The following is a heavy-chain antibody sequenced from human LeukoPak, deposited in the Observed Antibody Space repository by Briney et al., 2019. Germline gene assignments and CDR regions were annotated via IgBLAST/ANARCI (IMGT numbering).Heavy chain of an antibody. CDR3: ASPNSGYDSRYYDMDV. CDR1: GYTFTSYG. CDR2: ISAYNGNT. J-gene: IGHJ6*02. D-gene: IGHD5-12*01. Sequence: ASVKVSCKASGYTFTSYGISWVRQAPGQGLEWMGWISAYNGNTNYAQKLQGRVTMTTDTSTSTAYMELRSLRSDDTAVYYCASPNSGYDSRYYDMDVWGQGTTVTVSS. V-gene: IGHV1-18*01.